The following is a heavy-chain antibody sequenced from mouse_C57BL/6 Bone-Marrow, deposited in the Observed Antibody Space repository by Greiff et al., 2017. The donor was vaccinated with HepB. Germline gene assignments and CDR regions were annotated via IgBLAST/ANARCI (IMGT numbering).Heavy chain of an antibody. V-gene: IGHV5-17*01. Sequence: EVMLVESGGGLVKPGGSLKLSCAASGFTFSDYGMHWVRQAPEKGLEWVAYISSGSSTIYYADTVKGRFTISRDNAKNTLFLQRNSLRSEDTAMYYCARVLLRYWGQGTLVTVSA. J-gene: IGHJ3*01. CDR1: GFTFSDYG. D-gene: IGHD1-1*01. CDR2: ISSGSSTI. CDR3: ARVLLRY.